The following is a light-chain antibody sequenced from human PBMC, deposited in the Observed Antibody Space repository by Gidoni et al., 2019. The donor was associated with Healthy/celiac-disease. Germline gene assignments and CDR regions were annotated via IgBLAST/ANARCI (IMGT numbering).Light chain of an antibody. CDR2: GNR. J-gene: IGLJ1*01. CDR3: QSYDSSLSGSYV. V-gene: IGLV1-40*01. Sequence: QSVLTQPPSVSGAPGQRVPISCTGSRSNIGAGYDVHWYQQLPGTAPKLLIYGNRNRPSGVPDRFSGSKSGTSASLAITGLQDEDEADYYCQSYDSSLSGSYVFGTVTKVTVL. CDR1: RSNIGAGYD.